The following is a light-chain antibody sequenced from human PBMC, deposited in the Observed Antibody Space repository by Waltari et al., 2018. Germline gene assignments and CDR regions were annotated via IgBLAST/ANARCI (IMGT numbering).Light chain of an antibody. CDR3: QHYYSSPRT. Sequence: DIVMTQSPDSLAVSLGERATINCKSSQSVLYSSNNKNYLAWYQQKPGQPPNLLIYWASTRESGVPDRFSGSGSGPDFTLTISSLQAEDVAVYYCQHYYSSPRTFGQGTRVEIK. CDR1: QSVLYSSNNKNY. CDR2: WAS. J-gene: IGKJ1*01. V-gene: IGKV4-1*01.